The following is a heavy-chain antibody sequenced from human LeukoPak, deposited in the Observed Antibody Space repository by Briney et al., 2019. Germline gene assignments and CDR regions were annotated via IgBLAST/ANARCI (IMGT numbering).Heavy chain of an antibody. CDR3: AKDAGGPGTPGY. V-gene: IGHV3-23*01. J-gene: IGHJ4*02. D-gene: IGHD6-13*01. CDR1: GITFSSYA. Sequence: QPGRSLRLSCAASGITFSSYAMSWVRQAPGKGLEWVSAISGSDGSTYYADSVKGRFTISRDNSKNTLYLQMNSLRAEDTAVYYCAKDAGGPGTPGYWGQGTLVTVSS. CDR2: ISGSDGST.